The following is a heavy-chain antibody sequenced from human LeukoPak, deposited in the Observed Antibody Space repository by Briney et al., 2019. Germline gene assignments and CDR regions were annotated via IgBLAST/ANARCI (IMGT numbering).Heavy chain of an antibody. CDR3: ARVGYDYGDYINNMDV. Sequence: GASVKVSCKASGYTFTSYYMHWVRQAPGQGLEWMGIINPSGGSTIYAQKFQGRVTMTRDMSTSTIYMELSSLRSDDTAVYYCARVGYDYGDYINNMDVWGKGTTVTISS. CDR1: GYTFTSYY. D-gene: IGHD4-17*01. CDR2: INPSGGST. J-gene: IGHJ6*03. V-gene: IGHV1-46*01.